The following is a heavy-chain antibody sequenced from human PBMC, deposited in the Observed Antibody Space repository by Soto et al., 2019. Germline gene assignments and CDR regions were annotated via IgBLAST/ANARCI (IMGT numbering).Heavy chain of an antibody. CDR1: GFTFSSYA. D-gene: IGHD2-8*01. Sequence: QVQLVESGGGVVQPGRSLRLSCAASGFTFSSYAMHWVRQAPGKGLEWVAVISYDGSNKYYADSVKGRFTVSRDNSKNTLYLQMNSLRAEDTAVYYCARDNKIVLMVYAILASLYYGMDVWGQGTTVTVSS. J-gene: IGHJ6*02. CDR2: ISYDGSNK. V-gene: IGHV3-30-3*01. CDR3: ARDNKIVLMVYAILASLYYGMDV.